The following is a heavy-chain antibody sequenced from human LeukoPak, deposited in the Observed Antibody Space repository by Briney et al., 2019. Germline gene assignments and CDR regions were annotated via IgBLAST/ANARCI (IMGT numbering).Heavy chain of an antibody. CDR1: GFTFSSYA. Sequence: GGSLRLSCAVAGFTFSSYAMSWVRQAPGKGLEWVSAISGSGGSTYYADSVKGRFTISRDNSKNTLYLQMNSLRAEDTAVYYCAKNIPLAARPGYYYYYGMDVWGQGTTVTVSS. V-gene: IGHV3-23*01. CDR3: AKNIPLAARPGYYYYYGMDV. J-gene: IGHJ6*02. D-gene: IGHD2-15*01. CDR2: ISGSGGST.